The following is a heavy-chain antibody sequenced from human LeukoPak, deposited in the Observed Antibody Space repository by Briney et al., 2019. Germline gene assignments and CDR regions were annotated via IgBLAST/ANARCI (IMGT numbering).Heavy chain of an antibody. V-gene: IGHV3-74*01. J-gene: IGHJ5*02. CDR3: ARDRNWNFLPEFDP. D-gene: IGHD1-7*01. CDR1: GFTFSSYW. Sequence: GGSLRLSCAASGFTFSSYWMHWVRQAPGKGLVWVSRINSDGRSTTYADSVKGRFTISGDNAKNTLYLQMNSLRAEDTAVYYCARDRNWNFLPEFDPWGQGTLVTVSS. CDR2: INSDGRST.